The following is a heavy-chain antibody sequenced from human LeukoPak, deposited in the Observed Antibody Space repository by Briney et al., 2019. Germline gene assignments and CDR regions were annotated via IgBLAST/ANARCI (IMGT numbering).Heavy chain of an antibody. CDR1: GGSISSSSYY. CDR2: IYYSGST. D-gene: IGHD3-3*01. Sequence: SETLSLTCTVSGGSISSSSYYWSWIRQPPGTGLEWIGYIYYSGSTNYNPSLKSRVTISVDTSKNQFSLKLSSVTAADTAVYYCARGGFWSGYYNVTYYYMDVWGKGTTVTVSS. J-gene: IGHJ6*03. V-gene: IGHV4-61*01. CDR3: ARGGFWSGYYNVTYYYMDV.